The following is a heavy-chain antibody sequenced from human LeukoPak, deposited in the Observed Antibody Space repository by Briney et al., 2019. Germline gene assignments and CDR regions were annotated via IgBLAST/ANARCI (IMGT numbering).Heavy chain of an antibody. D-gene: IGHD3-10*02. CDR1: GFTVSSYE. Sequence: GGSLRLSCAASGFTVSSYEMNWVRQAPGKGLEWVSYISSSGSTIYYADCVKGRFTISRDNAKNSLYLQMNSLRAEDTAVYYCAELGITMIGGVWGKGTTVTISS. V-gene: IGHV3-48*03. CDR3: AELGITMIGGV. CDR2: ISSSGSTI. J-gene: IGHJ6*04.